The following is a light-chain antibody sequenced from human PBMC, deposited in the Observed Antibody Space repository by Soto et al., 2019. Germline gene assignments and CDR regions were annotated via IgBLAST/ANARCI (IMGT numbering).Light chain of an antibody. CDR1: QSVSSN. CDR2: GAS. J-gene: IGKJ1*01. Sequence: EIVMTQSPATLSVSPGERATLSCRASQSVSSNLAWYQQKPGQAHRLLIYGASTRATGIPARFSGSGSGTEFTLTISGLQSEDFAVYYCQQYNNWWTFVQGTKVDIK. V-gene: IGKV3-15*01. CDR3: QQYNNWWT.